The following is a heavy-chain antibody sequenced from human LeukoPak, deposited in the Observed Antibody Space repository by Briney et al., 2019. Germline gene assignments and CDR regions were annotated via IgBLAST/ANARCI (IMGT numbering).Heavy chain of an antibody. V-gene: IGHV1-2*02. Sequence: GASVKVSCKASGYTFTGYYMHWVRQAPGQGLEWMGWINPNSGGTNYAQKFQGRVTMTRDTSISTAYMELSRLRSDDTAVYYCARGPMTTVTIGWFDPWGQGTLVTVSS. CDR3: ARGPMTTVTIGWFDP. D-gene: IGHD4-17*01. CDR2: INPNSGGT. CDR1: GYTFTGYY. J-gene: IGHJ5*02.